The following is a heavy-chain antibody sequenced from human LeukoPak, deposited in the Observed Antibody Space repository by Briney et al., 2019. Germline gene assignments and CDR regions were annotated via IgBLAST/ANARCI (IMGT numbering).Heavy chain of an antibody. Sequence: PGGSQRLSCVASGFTFSSNWMHWVRHGPGKGLVWVSRINSDGSETRHADSVKGRFTISRDNAKNTLYLQMNSLRAEDTAVYYCARAGEGLLAYSFDIWGQGTMVTVSS. CDR3: ARAGEGLLAYSFDI. V-gene: IGHV3-74*01. J-gene: IGHJ3*02. CDR1: GFTFSSNW. D-gene: IGHD1-26*01. CDR2: INSDGSET.